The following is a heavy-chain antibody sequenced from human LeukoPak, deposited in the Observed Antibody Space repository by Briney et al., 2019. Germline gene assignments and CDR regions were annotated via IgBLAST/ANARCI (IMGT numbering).Heavy chain of an antibody. V-gene: IGHV4-34*01. CDR2: INHSGST. J-gene: IGHJ5*02. CDR3: ARASGVPAAKKKVRFDP. D-gene: IGHD2-2*01. Sequence: SETLSLTCAVYGGSFSGYYWSWIRQPPGKGLEWIGEINHSGSTNYNPSLKSRVTISVDTSKNQFSLKLSSVTAADTAVYYCARASGVPAAKKKVRFDPWGQGTLVTVSS. CDR1: GGSFSGYY.